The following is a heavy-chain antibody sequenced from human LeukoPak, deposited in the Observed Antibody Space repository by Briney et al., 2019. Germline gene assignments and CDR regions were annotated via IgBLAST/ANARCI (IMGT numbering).Heavy chain of an antibody. CDR1: GFTFSSYS. Sequence: GGSLRLSCAASGFTFSSYSIHWVCQAPGKGLEWVAVISYDGSNKYYADSVKGRFTISRDNSKNTLYLEMNSLRTEDTAVYYCAKGGLQTRNWYFALWGRGTLVTVSS. CDR2: ISYDGSNK. J-gene: IGHJ2*01. D-gene: IGHD5-18*01. V-gene: IGHV3-30*18. CDR3: AKGGLQTRNWYFAL.